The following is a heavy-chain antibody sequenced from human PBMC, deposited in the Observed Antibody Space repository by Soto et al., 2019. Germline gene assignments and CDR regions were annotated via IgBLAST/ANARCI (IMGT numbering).Heavy chain of an antibody. CDR1: GYTFRSYR. J-gene: IGHJ6*03. CDR2: ISGYNGNT. D-gene: IGHD4-4*01. V-gene: IGHV1-18*01. Sequence: QVHLVQSGTEVKKPGASVKVSCKASGYTFRSYRISWVRQAPGQGLEWMGWISGYNGNTHYSQKFQGKVTMTTDTSTSTAYMELRNLRSDDTAVYYCAKADSNYAGRFSYYYMDVWGTGTMVTVSS. CDR3: AKADSNYAGRFSYYYMDV.